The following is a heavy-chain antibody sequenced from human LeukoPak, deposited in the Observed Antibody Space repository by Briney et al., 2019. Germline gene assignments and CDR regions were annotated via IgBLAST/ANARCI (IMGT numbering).Heavy chain of an antibody. CDR2: INHSEST. V-gene: IGHV4-34*01. Sequence: SETLSLTCAVYGGSFSGYYWSWIRQPPGKGLEWIGEINHSESTNYNPSLKSRVTISVDTSKNQFSLKLSSVTAADTAVYYCARGRRPLYSSSWLDYWGQGTLVTVSS. D-gene: IGHD6-13*01. CDR3: ARGRRPLYSSSWLDY. J-gene: IGHJ4*02. CDR1: GGSFSGYY.